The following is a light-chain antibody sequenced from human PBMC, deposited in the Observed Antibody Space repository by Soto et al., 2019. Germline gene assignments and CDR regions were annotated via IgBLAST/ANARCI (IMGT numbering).Light chain of an antibody. CDR1: QSVSSN. J-gene: IGKJ1*01. CDR2: GAS. Sequence: EIVMTQSPATLSVSSGERATLSCRASQSVSSNLAWYQQKPGQAPSLLIYGASTRATGTPARFSGSGSGTEFTLTISRLEPEDFAVYHCQQYNNWPSWTFGQGTKVDI. V-gene: IGKV3-15*01. CDR3: QQYNNWPSWT.